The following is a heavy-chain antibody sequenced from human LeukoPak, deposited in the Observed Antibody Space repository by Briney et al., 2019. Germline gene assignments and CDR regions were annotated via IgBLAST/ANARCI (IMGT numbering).Heavy chain of an antibody. CDR1: GFTFSSYD. J-gene: IGHJ6*03. Sequence: GGSLRLSCAASGFTFSSYDMNWVRQAPGKGLEWVSAISGSGGSTYYADSVKGRFTISRDNSKNTLYLQMNSLRAEDTAVYYCAKDGGEYYDILTGYYPRLYYMDVWGKGTTVTISS. CDR2: ISGSGGST. D-gene: IGHD3-9*01. CDR3: AKDGGEYYDILTGYYPRLYYMDV. V-gene: IGHV3-23*01.